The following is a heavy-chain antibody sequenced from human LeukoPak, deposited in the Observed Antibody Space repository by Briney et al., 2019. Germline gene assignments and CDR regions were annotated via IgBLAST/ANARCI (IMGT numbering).Heavy chain of an antibody. Sequence: SQTLSLTCTVSGGSISSGGYYWSWIRQHPGKGLGWIGYIYYSGTTYYNPSLKSRVSISVDTSKNQFSLQLSSVTAADTAVYYCAARTVRGYCSGGSCHNWFDPWGQGTLVTVSS. V-gene: IGHV4-31*03. CDR1: GGSISSGGYY. D-gene: IGHD2-15*01. CDR3: AARTVRGYCSGGSCHNWFDP. CDR2: IYYSGTT. J-gene: IGHJ5*02.